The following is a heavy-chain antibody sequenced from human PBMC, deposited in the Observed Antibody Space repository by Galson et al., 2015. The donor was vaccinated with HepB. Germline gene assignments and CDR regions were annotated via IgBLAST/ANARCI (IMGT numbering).Heavy chain of an antibody. J-gene: IGHJ4*02. CDR2: IWYDGSNK. Sequence: SLRLSCAASGFTFSSYGMHWVRQAPGKGLEWVAVIWYDGSNKYYADSVKGRFTISRDNSKNTLYLQMNSLRAEDTAVYYCARAGFIGYCSSTSCYDSALYYFDYWGQGTLVTVSS. V-gene: IGHV3-33*01. CDR3: ARAGFIGYCSSTSCYDSALYYFDY. CDR1: GFTFSSYG. D-gene: IGHD2-2*01.